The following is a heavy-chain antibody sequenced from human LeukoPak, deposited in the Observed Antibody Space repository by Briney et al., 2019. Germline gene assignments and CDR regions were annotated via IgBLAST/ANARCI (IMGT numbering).Heavy chain of an antibody. V-gene: IGHV4-59*01. CDR2: IYYSGST. J-gene: IGHJ6*03. CDR1: GGSISSYY. D-gene: IGHD6-13*01. Sequence: SETLSLTCTVSGGSISSYYWSWIRQPPGKGLEWIGYIYYSGSTNYNPSLKSRVTISVDTSKNQFSLKLSSVTAADTAVYYCAREGGQQHPYYMDVWGKGTTVTVSS. CDR3: AREGGQQHPYYMDV.